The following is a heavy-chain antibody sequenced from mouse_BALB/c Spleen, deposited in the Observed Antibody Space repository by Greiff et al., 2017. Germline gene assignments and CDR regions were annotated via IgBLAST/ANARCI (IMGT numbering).Heavy chain of an antibody. D-gene: IGHD6-1*01. J-gene: IGHJ3*01. V-gene: IGHV5-6-5*01. Sequence: EVKLVESGGGLVKPGGSLKLSCAASGFTFSSYAMSWVRQTPEKRLEWVASISSGGSTYYPDSVKGRFTISRDNARNILYLQMSSLRSEDTAMYYCARGVPFAYWGQGTLVTVSA. CDR1: GFTFSSYA. CDR2: ISSGGST. CDR3: ARGVPFAY.